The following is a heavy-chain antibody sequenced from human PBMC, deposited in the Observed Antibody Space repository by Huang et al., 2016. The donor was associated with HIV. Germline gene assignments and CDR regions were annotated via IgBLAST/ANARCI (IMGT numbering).Heavy chain of an antibody. D-gene: IGHD3-10*01. CDR2: VNPFFGAA. Sequence: QVQLVQSGAEVKKPGSSVKVSCKASGDTLKKFLINWGRQAPGQGFEWMGGVNPFFGAADYPQKFQGRVTISADESTTTGYMELTSLTSDDTAVYYCASPGASYKSGSTDFDSWGQGTLVTVSS. CDR3: ASPGASYKSGSTDFDS. V-gene: IGHV1-69*01. J-gene: IGHJ4*02. CDR1: GDTLKKFL.